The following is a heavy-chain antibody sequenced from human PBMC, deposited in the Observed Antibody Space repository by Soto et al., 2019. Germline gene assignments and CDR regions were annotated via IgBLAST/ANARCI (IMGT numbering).Heavy chain of an antibody. V-gene: IGHV3-7*01. D-gene: IGHD2-2*02. CDR1: GFTFSSYW. CDR2: IKQDGSEK. CDR3: ARDGYCSSTSCYTLFYFGY. J-gene: IGHJ4*02. Sequence: GGSLRLSCAASGFTFSSYWMSWVRQAPGKGLEWVANIKQDGSEKYYVDSVKGRFTISRDNAKNSLYLQMNSLRAEDTAVYYCARDGYCSSTSCYTLFYFGYWGQGTLVTVSS.